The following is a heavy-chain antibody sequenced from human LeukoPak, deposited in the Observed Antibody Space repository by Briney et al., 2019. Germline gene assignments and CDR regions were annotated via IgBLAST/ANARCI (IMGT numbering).Heavy chain of an antibody. CDR3: ARRPRYCGGDCIDY. V-gene: IGHV4-39*01. CDR1: GGSISSSSYY. CDR2: IYYSGST. Sequence: SETLSLTCTVSGGSISSSSYYWGWIRQPPGMGLEWIGSIYYSGSTYYNPSLKSRVTISVDTSKNQFSLKLSSVTAADTAVYYCARRPRYCGGDCIDYWGQGTLVTVSS. J-gene: IGHJ4*02. D-gene: IGHD2-21*02.